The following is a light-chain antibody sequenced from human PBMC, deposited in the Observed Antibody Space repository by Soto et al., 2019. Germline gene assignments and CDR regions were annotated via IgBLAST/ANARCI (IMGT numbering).Light chain of an antibody. V-gene: IGLV2-23*01. CDR3: CSYAGGSRYV. Sequence: QSALTQPASVSGSPGQSITISCTGTSSDVGNYILVSWYQHQPGKAPKVMIYDGSKRPSGVSYRFSASKSGNTASLTISGLQPEDEADYYCCSYAGGSRYVFGTGTKLTVL. J-gene: IGLJ1*01. CDR2: DGS. CDR1: SSDVGNYIL.